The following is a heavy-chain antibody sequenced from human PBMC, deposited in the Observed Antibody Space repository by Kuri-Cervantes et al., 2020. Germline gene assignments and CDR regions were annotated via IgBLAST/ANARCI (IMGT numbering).Heavy chain of an antibody. V-gene: IGHV4-61*05. D-gene: IGHD3-16*02. CDR2: IYYSGST. CDR1: GGSISSSSYY. J-gene: IGHJ4*02. CDR3: ARGINDYVWGSYHHFDY. Sequence: SETLSLTCTVSGGSISSSSYYWGWIRQPPGKGLEWIGYIYYSGSTNYNPSLKSRVTISVDTSKNQFSLKLSSVTAADTAVYYCARGINDYVWGSYHHFDYWGQGTLVTVSS.